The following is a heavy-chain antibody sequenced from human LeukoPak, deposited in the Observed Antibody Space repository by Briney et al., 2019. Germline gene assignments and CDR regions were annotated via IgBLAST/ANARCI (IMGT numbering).Heavy chain of an antibody. CDR3: ARDGRIRFLEWSTYGMDV. J-gene: IGHJ6*02. D-gene: IGHD3-3*01. V-gene: IGHV1-46*01. CDR2: INPSGGST. Sequence: GASVKVSCKASGYTFTSYYMHWVRQAPGQGLEWMGIINPSGGSTSYAQKFQGRVTMTRDTSTSTVYMELSSLRSEDTAVYYCARDGRIRFLEWSTYGMDVWGQGTTVIVSS. CDR1: GYTFTSYY.